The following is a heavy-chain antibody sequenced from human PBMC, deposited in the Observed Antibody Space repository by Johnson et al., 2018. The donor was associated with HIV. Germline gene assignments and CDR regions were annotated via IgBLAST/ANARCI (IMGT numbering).Heavy chain of an antibody. D-gene: IGHD1-26*01. J-gene: IGHJ3*02. CDR3: TTPSGSYVSSYDAFDI. V-gene: IGHV3-15*01. Sequence: VQLVESGGGLVKPGESLRLSCAASGFSFSNAWMNWVRQAPGKGLEWVGRIKSKTDGGTTDYAAPVKGRFTISRDDSKKTLYLQMNSLKTEDTAVYYCTTPSGSYVSSYDAFDIWGQGTMVTVSS. CDR2: IKSKTDGGTT. CDR1: GFSFSNAW.